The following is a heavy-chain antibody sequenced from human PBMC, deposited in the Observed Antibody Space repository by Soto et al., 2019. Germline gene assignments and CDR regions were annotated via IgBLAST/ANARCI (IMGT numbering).Heavy chain of an antibody. V-gene: IGHV3-23*01. D-gene: IGHD3-3*01. Sequence: EVQLLESGGGLVQPEGSLRLSCVASGFTFSSHAMSWVRQAPGKGLEWVSAISYSGSNTYYTDSVKGRFTISRDNSKNTLYLQMNSLRVEDTAIYYCAKRFTLFGEVKLSPDFDYWGQGTLVTVSS. CDR1: GFTFSSHA. J-gene: IGHJ4*02. CDR2: ISYSGSNT. CDR3: AKRFTLFGEVKLSPDFDY.